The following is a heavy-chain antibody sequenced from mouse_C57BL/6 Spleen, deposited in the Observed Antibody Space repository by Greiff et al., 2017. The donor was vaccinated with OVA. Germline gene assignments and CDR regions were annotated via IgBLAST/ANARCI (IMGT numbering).Heavy chain of an antibody. J-gene: IGHJ2*01. CDR2: ISSGGSYT. CDR3: ARQEFDY. CDR1: GFTFSSYG. V-gene: IGHV5-6*01. Sequence: EVKVVESGGDLVKPGGSLKLSCAASGFTFSSYGMSWVRQTPDKRLEWVATISSGGSYTYYPDSVKGRFTISRDNAKNTLYLQMSSRKSEDTAMYYCARQEFDYWGQGTTLTVSS.